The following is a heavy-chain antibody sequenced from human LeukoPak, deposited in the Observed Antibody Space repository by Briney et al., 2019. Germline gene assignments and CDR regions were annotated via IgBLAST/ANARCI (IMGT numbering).Heavy chain of an antibody. Sequence: PGGSLRLSCAASGFTFDDYAMHWVRQAPGKGLEWVSGISWNSGSIVYADSVKGRFTISRDNAKNSLYLQMNSLRAEDTALYYCAKARYQLLWDYFDYWGQGTLVTVSS. V-gene: IGHV3-9*01. D-gene: IGHD2-2*01. CDR3: AKARYQLLWDYFDY. J-gene: IGHJ4*02. CDR1: GFTFDDYA. CDR2: ISWNSGSI.